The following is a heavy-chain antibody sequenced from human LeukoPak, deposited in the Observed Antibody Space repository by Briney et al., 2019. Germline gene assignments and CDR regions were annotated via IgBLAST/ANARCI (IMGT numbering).Heavy chain of an antibody. V-gene: IGHV3-9*01. D-gene: IGHD4-17*01. J-gene: IGHJ4*02. Sequence: PGGSLRLSCAASGFTFYDYAMHWVRQAPGKGLEWVSGISWNSGSVGYADSVKGRFTISRDNAKNSLYLQMNSLRAEDTAVYYCAREGDSTVTTDYWGQGTLVTVSS. CDR3: AREGDSTVTTDY. CDR1: GFTFYDYA. CDR2: ISWNSGSV.